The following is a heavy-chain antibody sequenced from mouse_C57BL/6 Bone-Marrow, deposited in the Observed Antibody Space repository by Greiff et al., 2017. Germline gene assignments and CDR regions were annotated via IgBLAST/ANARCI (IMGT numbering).Heavy chain of an antibody. CDR1: GYTFTDYN. D-gene: IGHD2-4*01. CDR2: INPNNGGT. CDR3: ARGGAYDYDWFAY. Sequence: VHVKQSGPELVKPGASVKIPCKASGYTFTDYNMDWVKQSHGKSLEWIGDINPNNGGTIYNQKFKGKATLTVDKSSSTAYMELRSLTSEDTAVYYCARGGAYDYDWFAYWGQGTLVTVSA. V-gene: IGHV1-18*01. J-gene: IGHJ3*01.